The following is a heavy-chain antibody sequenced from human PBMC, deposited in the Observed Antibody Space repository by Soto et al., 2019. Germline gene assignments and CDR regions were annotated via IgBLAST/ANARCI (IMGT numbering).Heavy chain of an antibody. CDR1: GGTFGRYA. Sequence: QVQLVQSGAEVKKPGSSVKVSCKASGGTFGRYAISWVRQAPGQGLEWMGGIIPIPGTANYAQKFQGRVTIAADESTSTAYMELSRLRSEDTAVYYCARSQGRSTSLQIYYYYYYGMDVWGQGTTVTVSS. CDR2: IIPIPGTA. J-gene: IGHJ6*02. V-gene: IGHV1-69*01. D-gene: IGHD2-2*01. CDR3: ARSQGRSTSLQIYYYYYYGMDV.